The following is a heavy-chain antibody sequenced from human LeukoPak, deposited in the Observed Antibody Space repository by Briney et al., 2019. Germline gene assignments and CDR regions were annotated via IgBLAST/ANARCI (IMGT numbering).Heavy chain of an antibody. CDR2: IYCSGST. V-gene: IGHV4-31*03. Sequence: SQTLSLTCTVSGGSISSGGYYWSWIRQHPGKGLEWIGYIYCSGSTYYNPSLKSRVTISVDTSKNQFSLKLSSVTAADTAVYYCAREFVSDGEPSEYYFDYWGQGTLVTVSS. CDR1: GGSISSGGYY. J-gene: IGHJ4*02. D-gene: IGHD1-26*01. CDR3: AREFVSDGEPSEYYFDY.